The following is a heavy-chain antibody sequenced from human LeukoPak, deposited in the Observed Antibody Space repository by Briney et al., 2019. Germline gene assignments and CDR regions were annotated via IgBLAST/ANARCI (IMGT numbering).Heavy chain of an antibody. D-gene: IGHD5-24*01. J-gene: IGHJ4*02. CDR2: IYYSGST. CDR1: GDSISSYY. Sequence: SETLSLTCTVSGDSISSYYWSWIRQPPGKGLEWIGYIYYSGSTNYNPSLKSRVTISVDTSKNQFSLKLSSVTAADTAVYYCAVTPVGWLPLYYFDYWGQGTLVTVSS. CDR3: AVTPVGWLPLYYFDY. V-gene: IGHV4-59*08.